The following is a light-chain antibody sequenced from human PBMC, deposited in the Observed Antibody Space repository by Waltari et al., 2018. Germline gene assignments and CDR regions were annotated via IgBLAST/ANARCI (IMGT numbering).Light chain of an antibody. CDR2: DVS. CDR3: CSDAGSYTHVV. V-gene: IGLV2-11*01. J-gene: IGLJ2*01. CDR1: SSDVGGYNY. Sequence: QSALTQPRSVSGSPGQSVTISCTGTSSDVGGYNYVSWYQQHPGKAPKLMIYDVSKRHQGVPDRFSGSKSGNTASLTISGLQAEDEADYYCCSDAGSYTHVVFGGGTKLTVL.